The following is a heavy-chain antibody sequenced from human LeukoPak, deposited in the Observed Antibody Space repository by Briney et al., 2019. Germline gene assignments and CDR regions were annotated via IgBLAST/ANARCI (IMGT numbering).Heavy chain of an antibody. CDR1: GGSFSGYY. V-gene: IGHV4-34*01. CDR3: ARSHYYDSSGSHNNWFDP. Sequence: SETLSLTCAVYGGSFSGYYWTYIRQPPGKGLEWIGEINHSGSTNYNPSLKSRVTISVDTSENQFSLKLSSVTAADTAVYYCARSHYYDSSGSHNNWFDPWGQGTLVTVSS. J-gene: IGHJ5*02. CDR2: INHSGST. D-gene: IGHD3-22*01.